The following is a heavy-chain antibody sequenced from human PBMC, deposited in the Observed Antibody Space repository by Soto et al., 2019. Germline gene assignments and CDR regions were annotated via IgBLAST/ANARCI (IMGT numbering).Heavy chain of an antibody. CDR1: GFTVSSNY. CDR3: ARGSGSSGCTFDY. D-gene: IGHD6-19*01. J-gene: IGHJ4*02. V-gene: IGHV3-66*01. CDR2: IYSGGST. Sequence: EVQLVESGGGLVQPGGSLRLSCAASGFTVSSNYMSWVRQAPGKGLEWVSVIYSGGSTYYADSVKGRFTISRDNSKNTLYLQMNSLRAEDTAVYYCARGSGSSGCTFDYWGQGTLVTVSS.